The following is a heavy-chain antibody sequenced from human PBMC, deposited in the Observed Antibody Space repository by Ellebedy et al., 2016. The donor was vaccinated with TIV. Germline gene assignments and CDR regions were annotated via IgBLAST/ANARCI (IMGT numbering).Heavy chain of an antibody. CDR2: ISYSGSA. CDR1: GGSFSGYY. J-gene: IGHJ4*02. CDR3: ASAPNQDFYDY. V-gene: IGHV4-59*01. Sequence: MPSETLSLTCAVYGGSFSGYYWSWIRQPPGKGLEWIGYISYSGSANYNPSLTSRVTISVDTSKNHFSLRLTSVTAADTAVYYCASAPNQDFYDYWGQGTLVTVSS.